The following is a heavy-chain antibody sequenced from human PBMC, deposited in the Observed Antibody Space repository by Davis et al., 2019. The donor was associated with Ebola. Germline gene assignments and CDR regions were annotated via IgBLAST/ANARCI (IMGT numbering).Heavy chain of an antibody. Sequence: GESLKISCAASGFPFSDYDMHWVRQAPGKGLEWVAVIWNDGSKKYYGDSGEGRFAISRDNSKNTLYFETSSLRDEDTAIYYCTRGSDSSWEYDYWGQGTLVTVSS. D-gene: IGHD6-13*01. CDR2: IWNDGSKK. V-gene: IGHV3-33*01. CDR1: GFPFSDYD. J-gene: IGHJ4*02. CDR3: TRGSDSSWEYDY.